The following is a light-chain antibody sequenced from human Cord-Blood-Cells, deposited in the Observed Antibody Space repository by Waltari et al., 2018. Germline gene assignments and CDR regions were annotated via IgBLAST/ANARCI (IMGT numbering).Light chain of an antibody. CDR3: QQYNSYSWT. CDR1: QSISSG. J-gene: IGKJ1*01. Sequence: DLQTTQYPSTLSASVGDRVPITCRASQSISSGLAWYQQKPGKAPKLLIYKASSLESGVPSRFSGSVSGTEFTLTISSLQPDDFATYYCQQYNSYSWTFGQGTKVEIK. CDR2: KAS. V-gene: IGKV1-5*03.